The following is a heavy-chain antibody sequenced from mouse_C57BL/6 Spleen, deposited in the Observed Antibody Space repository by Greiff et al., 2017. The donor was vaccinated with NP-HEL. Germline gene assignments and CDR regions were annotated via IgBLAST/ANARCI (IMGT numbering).Heavy chain of an antibody. CDR2: IDPSDSET. J-gene: IGHJ4*01. V-gene: IGHV1-52*01. CDR1: GYTFTSYW. Sequence: QVQLQQPGAELVRPGSSVKLSCKASGYTFTSYWMHWVKQRPIQGLEWIGNIDPSDSETHYNQKFKDKDTLTVDKSSSTAYMQLSSLTSEDSAVYYCARGDSSDYAMDYWGQGTSVTVSS. CDR3: ARGDSSDYAMDY. D-gene: IGHD3-2*02.